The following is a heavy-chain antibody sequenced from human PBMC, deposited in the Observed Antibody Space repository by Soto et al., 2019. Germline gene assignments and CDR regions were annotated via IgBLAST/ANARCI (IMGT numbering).Heavy chain of an antibody. V-gene: IGHV3-23*01. CDR3: AKDVNYYDSSGYGVFDY. CDR1: GFTFSSYA. D-gene: IGHD3-22*01. Sequence: EVQLLESGGGLVQPGGSLRLSCAASGFTFSSYAMSWVRQAPGKGLEWVSAISGSGGRTYYADSVKGRFTISRDNSKNTLYLQMNSLRAEDTAVYYCAKDVNYYDSSGYGVFDYWGQGTLVTVSS. J-gene: IGHJ4*02. CDR2: ISGSGGRT.